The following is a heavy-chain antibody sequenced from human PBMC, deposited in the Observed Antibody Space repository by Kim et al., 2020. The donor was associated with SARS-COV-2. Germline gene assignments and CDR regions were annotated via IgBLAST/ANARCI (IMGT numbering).Heavy chain of an antibody. CDR2: FDPEDGET. CDR3: ATASYDSSGYYYGSFYDY. CDR1: GYTLTELS. Sequence: ASVKVSCKVSGYTLTELSMHWVRQAPGKGLEWMGGFDPEDGETIYAQKFQGRVTMTEDTSTDTAYMELSSLRSEDTAVYYCATASYDSSGYYYGSFYDYWGQGTLVTVSS. D-gene: IGHD3-22*01. J-gene: IGHJ4*02. V-gene: IGHV1-24*01.